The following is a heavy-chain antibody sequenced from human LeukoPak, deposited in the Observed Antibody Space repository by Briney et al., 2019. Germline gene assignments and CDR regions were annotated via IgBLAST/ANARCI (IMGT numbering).Heavy chain of an antibody. Sequence: SVKVSFKASGGTFSSYAISWVRQAPGQGLEWMGGIIPIFGTANYAQKFQGRVTITADESTSTAYMELSSLRSEDTAVYYCACDLVGASDYWGQGTLVTVSS. V-gene: IGHV1-69*01. J-gene: IGHJ4*02. CDR2: IIPIFGTA. D-gene: IGHD1-26*01. CDR1: GGTFSSYA. CDR3: ACDLVGASDY.